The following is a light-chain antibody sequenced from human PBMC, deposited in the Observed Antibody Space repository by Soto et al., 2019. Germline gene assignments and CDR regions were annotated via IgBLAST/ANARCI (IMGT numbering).Light chain of an antibody. Sequence: DIHMDQSPSALSASVGDRVTITCRASQDVSHWLAWYQQKPGQTPKLVIYKAVSLESGVPSRFSGRGSGTEFTRTIRDLQPDDFATYYCQHYDSYPYTFGQGTSLESK. CDR1: QDVSHW. V-gene: IGKV1-5*03. CDR3: QHYDSYPYT. CDR2: KAV. J-gene: IGKJ2*01.